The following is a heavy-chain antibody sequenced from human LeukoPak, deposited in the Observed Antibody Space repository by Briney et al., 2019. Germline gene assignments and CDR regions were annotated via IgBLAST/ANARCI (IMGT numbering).Heavy chain of an antibody. CDR3: ARETVAGLQYYFDY. CDR2: IYSGCST. CDR1: GFTVSSNY. Sequence: PGGSLRLSCAASGFTVSSNYMSWVRQAPGKGLEWVSVIYSGCSTYYADSVKGRFTISRDNSKNTLYLQMNSLRAEDTAVYYCARETVAGLQYYFDYWGQGTLVTVSS. V-gene: IGHV3-53*01. D-gene: IGHD6-19*01. J-gene: IGHJ4*02.